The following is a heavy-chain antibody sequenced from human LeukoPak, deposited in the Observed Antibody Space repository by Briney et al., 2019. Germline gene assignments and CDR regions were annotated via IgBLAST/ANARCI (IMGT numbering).Heavy chain of an antibody. Sequence: PGGSLRLSCAASGFTFSSYGMHWVRQAPGKGLEWVAFIRYDGSNKYYADSVKGRFTISRDNSKNTLYLQMNSLRAEDTAVYYCAKGGLACSGGSCYFDYWGQGTLVTVSS. CDR1: GFTFSSYG. CDR3: AKGGLACSGGSCYFDY. J-gene: IGHJ4*02. V-gene: IGHV3-30*02. D-gene: IGHD2-15*01. CDR2: IRYDGSNK.